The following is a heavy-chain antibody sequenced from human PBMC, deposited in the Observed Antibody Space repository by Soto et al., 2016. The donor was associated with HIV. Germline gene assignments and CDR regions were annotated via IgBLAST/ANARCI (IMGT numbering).Heavy chain of an antibody. CDR3: ARVPRAYRGYDAPDY. V-gene: IGHV3-11*05. D-gene: IGHD5-12*01. CDR2: ISSSSSYT. Sequence: VQLVESGGGLVKPGGSLRLSCTASGFTFTDYYMSWIRQAPGKGLEWVSYISSSSSYTNYADSVKGRFTISRDNAKNSVSLQMNSLRAEDTAVYYCARVPRAYRGYDAPDYWGQGTLVTVSS. CDR1: GFTFTDYY. J-gene: IGHJ4*02.